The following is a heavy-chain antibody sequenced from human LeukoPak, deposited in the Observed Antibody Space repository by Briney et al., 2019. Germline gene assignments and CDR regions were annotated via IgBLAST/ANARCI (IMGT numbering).Heavy chain of an antibody. CDR3: ARGEVLLWFGDPASSYFDY. V-gene: IGHV3-7*01. J-gene: IGHJ4*02. CDR2: IKQDGSEK. D-gene: IGHD3-10*01. CDR1: GFTFSSYW. Sequence: GGSLRLSCAASGFTFSSYWMSWVRQAPGKGLEWVANIKQDGSEKYYVDAVKGRFTISRDNVKNSLYLQMNSLRAEDTAVYYCARGEVLLWFGDPASSYFDYWGQGTLVTVSS.